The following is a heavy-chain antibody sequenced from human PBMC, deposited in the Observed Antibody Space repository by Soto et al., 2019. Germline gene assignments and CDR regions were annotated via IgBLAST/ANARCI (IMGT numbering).Heavy chain of an antibody. D-gene: IGHD1-26*01. Sequence: QVQLVESGGGVVQPGRSPRLSCAASGFTFSSYGMHWVRQAPGKGLEWVAVIWYDGSNKYYADSVKGRFTISRDNSKNTLYLQMNSLRAEDTAVYYCARDSRGWELALYYYYYGMDVWGQGTTVTVSS. V-gene: IGHV3-33*01. CDR3: ARDSRGWELALYYYYYGMDV. J-gene: IGHJ6*02. CDR1: GFTFSSYG. CDR2: IWYDGSNK.